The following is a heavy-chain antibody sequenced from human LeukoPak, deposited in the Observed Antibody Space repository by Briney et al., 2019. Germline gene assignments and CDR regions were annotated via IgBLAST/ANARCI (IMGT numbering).Heavy chain of an antibody. J-gene: IGHJ6*02. D-gene: IGHD4-17*01. Sequence: SETLSLTCTVSGGSVSSGNYYWSWIRQPPGKGLEWIGFMSNSGHTDSTPSLKSRVTVSVDTSRNQFSLKLNSVAAADTAVYYCARHDHGYGDYLVSYYYYGMDVWGQGTTVTVSS. CDR3: ARHDHGYGDYLVSYYYYGMDV. CDR2: MSNSGHT. V-gene: IGHV4-61*01. CDR1: GGSVSSGNYY.